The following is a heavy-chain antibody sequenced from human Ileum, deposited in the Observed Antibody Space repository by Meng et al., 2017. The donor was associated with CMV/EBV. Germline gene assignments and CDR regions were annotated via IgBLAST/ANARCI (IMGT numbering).Heavy chain of an antibody. CDR1: GFTYSNFW. D-gene: IGHD2-15*01. J-gene: IGHJ4*02. Sequence: GGSLRLSCAVSGFTYSNFWMSWVRQSPGMGLEWVANIKQDGSATYYADSVKGRFTISRDNAKNSLYLQMDNLRADDTAVYYFVREDIVVFDYWGQGTLVTVSS. V-gene: IGHV3-7*01. CDR3: VREDIVVFDY. CDR2: IKQDGSAT.